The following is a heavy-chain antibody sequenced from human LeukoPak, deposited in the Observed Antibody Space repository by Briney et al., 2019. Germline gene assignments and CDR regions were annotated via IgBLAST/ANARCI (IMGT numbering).Heavy chain of an antibody. J-gene: IGHJ4*02. CDR1: GFTFSSYG. Sequence: PGGSLRLSCAVSGFTFSSYGMNWVRQAPGKGLEWVSSISGTGSYIYYADSVKGRFTISRDNAKNSLYLQMNSLRAEDTAVFYCARVLGGRIPATDTSDYWGQGTLVTVSS. CDR2: ISGTGSYI. CDR3: ARVLGGRIPATDTSDY. V-gene: IGHV3-21*01. D-gene: IGHD6-13*01.